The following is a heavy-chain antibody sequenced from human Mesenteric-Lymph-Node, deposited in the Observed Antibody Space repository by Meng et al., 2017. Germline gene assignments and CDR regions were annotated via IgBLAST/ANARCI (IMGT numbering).Heavy chain of an antibody. V-gene: IGHV3-38-3*01. CDR3: AKVQDYDILTGYYRH. CDR1: GFTVSSNE. D-gene: IGHD3-9*01. CDR2: ISGGST. Sequence: GESLKISCAASGFTVSSNEMSWVRQAPGKGLEWVSSISGGSTYYADSMKGRFSISRDNSRNKLYLQMSSLRADDTAVYYCAKVQDYDILTGYYRHWGLGTLVTVSS. J-gene: IGHJ4*02.